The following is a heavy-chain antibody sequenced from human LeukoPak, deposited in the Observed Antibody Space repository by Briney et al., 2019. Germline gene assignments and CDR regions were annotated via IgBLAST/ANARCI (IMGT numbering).Heavy chain of an antibody. D-gene: IGHD3-10*01. J-gene: IGHJ3*02. Sequence: GASVKVSGKASGYTFTGYYMHWVRQAPGQGLEWMGWINPNSGGTNYAQKFQGRVTMTRDTSISTAYMELSRLRSDDTAVYYCARGAMVRGVTSQDAFDIWGQGTMVTVSS. V-gene: IGHV1-2*02. CDR1: GYTFTGYY. CDR2: INPNSGGT. CDR3: ARGAMVRGVTSQDAFDI.